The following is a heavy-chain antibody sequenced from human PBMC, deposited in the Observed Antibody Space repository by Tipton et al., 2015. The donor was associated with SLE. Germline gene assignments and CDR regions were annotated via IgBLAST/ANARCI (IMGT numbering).Heavy chain of an antibody. CDR2: IYSGGST. V-gene: IGHV3-53*05. J-gene: IGHJ4*02. CDR3: VRDRPVSRWASGWYGAPDY. Sequence: SLRLSCAASGFTVSSNYMSWVRQAPGKGLERVSVIYSGGSTYYADSVKGRFTISRDNAKNTLDLQMNSLRAEDTAVYYCVRDRPVSRWASGWYGAPDYWGKGTLVTVS. D-gene: IGHD6-19*01. CDR1: GFTVSSNY.